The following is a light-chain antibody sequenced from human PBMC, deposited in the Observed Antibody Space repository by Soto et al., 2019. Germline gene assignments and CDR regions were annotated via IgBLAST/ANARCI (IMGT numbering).Light chain of an antibody. CDR3: QQYNSYPWT. CDR2: DAS. J-gene: IGKJ1*01. V-gene: IGKV1-5*01. CDR1: QSISSW. Sequence: DIQMTQSTSPLSASVGDRVTITCRASQSISSWLAWYQQKPGKAPKLLIYDASSLESGVPSRFSGSGSGTEFTLTISSLQPDEFATYYCQQYNSYPWTFGQGTKVE.